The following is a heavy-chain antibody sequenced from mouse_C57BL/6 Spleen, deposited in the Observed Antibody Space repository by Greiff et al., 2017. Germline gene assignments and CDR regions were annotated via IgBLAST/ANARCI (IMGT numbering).Heavy chain of an antibody. CDR2: ISSGSSTI. D-gene: IGHD3-3*01. J-gene: IGHJ4*01. CDR3: AREGTPYAMDY. V-gene: IGHV5-17*01. Sequence: EVQRVESGGGLVKPGGSLKLSCAASGFTFSDYGMHWVRQAPEKGLEWVAYISSGSSTIYYADTVKGRFTISRDNAKNTLFLQMTSLRSADTAMYYCAREGTPYAMDYWGQGTSVTVSS. CDR1: GFTFSDYG.